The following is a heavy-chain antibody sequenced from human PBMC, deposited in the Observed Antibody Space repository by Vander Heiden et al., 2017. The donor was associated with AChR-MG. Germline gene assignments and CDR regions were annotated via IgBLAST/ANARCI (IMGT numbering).Heavy chain of an antibody. Sequence: QVQLVESGGGVAQPGSSMRLSRAAPGFTLSSYGTPWVRQAPGKGLEWVAVISYDGSNKYYAGSVKGRFTIARDNSKNTLYLQRNRLRAEETAVYYCAKDRQKVITSCGVVNGGMDVWGQGTTVTVSS. CDR2: ISYDGSNK. D-gene: IGHD3-3*01. J-gene: IGHJ6*02. CDR1: GFTLSSYG. CDR3: AKDRQKVITSCGVVNGGMDV. V-gene: IGHV3-30*18.